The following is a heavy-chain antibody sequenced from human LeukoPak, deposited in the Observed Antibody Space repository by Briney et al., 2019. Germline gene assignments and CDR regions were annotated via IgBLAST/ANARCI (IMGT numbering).Heavy chain of an antibody. CDR3: ALIAVAGRRFDP. CDR2: ISGSGGST. CDR1: GFTFNNYA. V-gene: IGHV3-23*01. Sequence: SGGSLRLSCAASGFTFNNYAMTWVRQAPGKGLEWVSAISGSGGSTYYADSMKGRFTISRDNSKNTLYLQMNSLRAEDTAVYYCALIAVAGRRFDPWGQGTLVTVSS. J-gene: IGHJ5*02. D-gene: IGHD6-19*01.